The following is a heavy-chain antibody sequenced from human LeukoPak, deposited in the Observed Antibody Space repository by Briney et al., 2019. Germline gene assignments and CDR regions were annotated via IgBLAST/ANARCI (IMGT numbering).Heavy chain of an antibody. D-gene: IGHD3-22*01. CDR1: GFTFDDYG. V-gene: IGHV3-20*04. CDR3: ARVYYDSSGYYFPYFDY. J-gene: IGHJ4*02. Sequence: PGGSLRLSCAASGFTFDDYGMSWVRQAPGKGLEWVSGINWNGGSTGYAESVKGRFTISRDNAKNSLYLQMNSLRAEDTALYYCARVYYDSSGYYFPYFDYWGQGTLVTVSP. CDR2: INWNGGST.